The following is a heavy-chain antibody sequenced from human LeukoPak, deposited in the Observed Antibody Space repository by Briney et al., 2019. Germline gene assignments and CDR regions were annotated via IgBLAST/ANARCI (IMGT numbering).Heavy chain of an antibody. D-gene: IGHD6-6*01. J-gene: IGHJ3*02. CDR2: INPNSGGT. CDR1: GYTFTGYY. Sequence: ASVKVSCKASGYTFTGYYMHCVRQAPGQGLEWMGWINPNSGGTNYAQKFQGRVTMTRDTSISTAYMELSRLRSDDTAVYYCARERDPSSYYSSSSFDIWGQGTMVTVSS. V-gene: IGHV1-2*02. CDR3: ARERDPSSYYSSSSFDI.